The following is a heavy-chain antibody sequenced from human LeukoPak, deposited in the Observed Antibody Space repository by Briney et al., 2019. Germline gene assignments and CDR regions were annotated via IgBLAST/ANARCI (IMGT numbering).Heavy chain of an antibody. J-gene: IGHJ6*03. V-gene: IGHV1-18*01. CDR2: ISAYNGNT. D-gene: IGHD3-10*01. CDR1: GYTFTSYG. CDR3: ARDFWRFGASDYMDV. Sequence: ASVKVSCKASGYTFTSYGISWVRQAPGQGLEWMGWISAYNGNTNYAQKLQGRVTMTTDTSTSTAYMELRSLRSDDTAVYYCARDFWRFGASDYMDVWGKGTTVTISS.